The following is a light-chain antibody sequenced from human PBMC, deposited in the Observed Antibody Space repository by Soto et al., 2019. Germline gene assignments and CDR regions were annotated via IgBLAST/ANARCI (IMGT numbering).Light chain of an antibody. J-gene: IGKJ3*01. Sequence: EIVLTQSPATLSLSPGERVTLSCRASQSVGTYLAWYQQKPGQAPRLLLYDASNRATGIPARFSGSGSGTDFTLTISSLEAEDFAVYYCQHRSNWPKTFGPGTKVDIK. CDR3: QHRSNWPKT. V-gene: IGKV3-11*01. CDR1: QSVGTY. CDR2: DAS.